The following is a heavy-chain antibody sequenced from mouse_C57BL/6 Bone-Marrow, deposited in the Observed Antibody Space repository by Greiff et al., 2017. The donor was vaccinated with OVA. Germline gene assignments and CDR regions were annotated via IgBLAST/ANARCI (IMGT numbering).Heavy chain of an antibody. CDR2: IYPGSGST. CDR3: ASRDYDVDY. D-gene: IGHD2-4*01. CDR1: GYTFTSYW. Sequence: QVQLQQPGAELVKPGASVKMSCKASGYTFTSYWITWVKQRPGQGLEWIGDIYPGSGSTKYNEKFKSKATLTVDTSSSTAYMQRSSLTSEDSAVYYCASRDYDVDYWGQGTTLTVSS. J-gene: IGHJ2*01. V-gene: IGHV1-55*01.